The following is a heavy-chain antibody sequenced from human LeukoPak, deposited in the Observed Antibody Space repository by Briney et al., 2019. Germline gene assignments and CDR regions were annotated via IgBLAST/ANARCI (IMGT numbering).Heavy chain of an antibody. V-gene: IGHV4-39*02. Sequence: SETLSLTCTVSGGSISSSSYYWGWIRQPPGKGLEWIGSIYYSGSTYYNPSLKSRVTISVDTSKNQFSLKLSSVTAADTAVYYCARDDRGYSYGYGYYGMDVWGQGTTVTVSS. D-gene: IGHD5-18*01. CDR3: ARDDRGYSYGYGYYGMDV. CDR2: IYYSGST. J-gene: IGHJ6*02. CDR1: GGSISSSSYY.